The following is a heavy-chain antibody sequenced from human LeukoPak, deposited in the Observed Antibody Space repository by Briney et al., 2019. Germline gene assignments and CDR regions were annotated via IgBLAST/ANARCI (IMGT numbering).Heavy chain of an antibody. Sequence: PGGSLRLSCAASGFTFSSYGMHWVRQAPGKGLEWVAVIWYDGSNKYYADSVKGRFTISRDNSKNTLYLQMNSLRAEDTAVYYCAGDARSGHDYGDYLFDYWGQGTLVTVSS. D-gene: IGHD4-17*01. J-gene: IGHJ4*02. CDR1: GFTFSSYG. CDR3: AGDARSGHDYGDYLFDY. CDR2: IWYDGSNK. V-gene: IGHV3-33*01.